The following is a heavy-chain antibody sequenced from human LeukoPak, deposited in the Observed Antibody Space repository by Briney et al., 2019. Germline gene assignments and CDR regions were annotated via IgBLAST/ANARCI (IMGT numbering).Heavy chain of an antibody. CDR3: ARDKGVAIWAYDI. J-gene: IGHJ3*02. Sequence: GGSLRLSCVASGFTFSTYNMNWVRQAPGKGLEWVSFIDASGNYIQYADSMKGRFTISRDNAQNSLFLQLNSLRVEDTAVYYCARDKGVAIWAYDIWGQGTMVTVSS. D-gene: IGHD5-12*01. V-gene: IGHV3-21*06. CDR1: GFTFSTYN. CDR2: IDASGNYI.